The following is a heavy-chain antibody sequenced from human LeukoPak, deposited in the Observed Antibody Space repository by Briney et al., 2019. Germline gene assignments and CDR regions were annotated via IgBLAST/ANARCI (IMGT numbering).Heavy chain of an antibody. CDR3: ARRWRTARYGDYVDYFDY. J-gene: IGHJ4*02. V-gene: IGHV3-48*02. D-gene: IGHD4-17*01. CDR1: GFTFSTYN. CDR2: ISSRSSTI. Sequence: GGSLRLSCAASGFTFSTYNMTWVRQAPGKGLEWVSYISSRSSTIYYADSVKGRFTVSRDNAKNSLYLQMNSLRDEDTAVYYCARRWRTARYGDYVDYFDYWGQGTLVTVSS.